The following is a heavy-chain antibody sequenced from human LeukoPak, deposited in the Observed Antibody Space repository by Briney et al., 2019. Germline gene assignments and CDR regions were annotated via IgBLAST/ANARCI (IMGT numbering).Heavy chain of an antibody. CDR3: ARERVDYDTGGEWFDP. CDR1: GFTFSSYS. CDR2: ISSSSSYI. J-gene: IGHJ5*02. D-gene: IGHD3-16*01. Sequence: GGSLRLSCAASGFTFSSYSMNWVRQAPGKGLEWVSSISSSSSYIYYADSVKGRFTISRDNAKNSLYLQMNSLRAEDTAVYYCARERVDYDTGGEWFDPWGQGTPVTVSS. V-gene: IGHV3-21*01.